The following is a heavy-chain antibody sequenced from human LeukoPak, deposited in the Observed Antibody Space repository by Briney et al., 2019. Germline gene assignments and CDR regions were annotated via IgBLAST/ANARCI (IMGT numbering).Heavy chain of an antibody. Sequence: ASVQCSCEASGYTFTTYGIGWVRQATGQGLEWIGWISGYNGNTNYAQKFQGRVTMTTDTSTSTAYMELRSLRSDDTAVYYCARTSHESVLYWSDPWGQGTLVNVSS. J-gene: IGHJ5*02. CDR1: GYTFTTYG. D-gene: IGHD3-16*01. CDR2: ISGYNGNT. CDR3: ARTSHESVLYWSDP. V-gene: IGHV1-18*01.